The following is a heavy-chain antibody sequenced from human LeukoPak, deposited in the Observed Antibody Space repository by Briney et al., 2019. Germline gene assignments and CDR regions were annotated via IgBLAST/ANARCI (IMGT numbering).Heavy chain of an antibody. Sequence: PGGSLRLSCAASGFTFSSYGMHWVRQAPGKGLEWVAVIWYDGSNKYYAVSVKGRFTISRDNSKNTLYLQMNSLRAEDTAVYYCAKDLRNYDILTGLDDYWGQGTLVTVSS. V-gene: IGHV3-33*06. D-gene: IGHD3-9*01. CDR3: AKDLRNYDILTGLDDY. J-gene: IGHJ4*02. CDR1: GFTFSSYG. CDR2: IWYDGSNK.